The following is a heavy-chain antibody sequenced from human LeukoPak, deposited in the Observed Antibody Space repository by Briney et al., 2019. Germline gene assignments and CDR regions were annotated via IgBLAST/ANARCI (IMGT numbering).Heavy chain of an antibody. D-gene: IGHD1-20*01. CDR3: TTGITGTRYYYYYMDV. V-gene: IGHV3-15*01. Sequence: GGSLRLSCAASGFTFSNAWMSWVRQAPGKGLEWVGRIKSKTDGGTTDYAAPVKGRFTISRDASKNTLYLQMNSLKTEDTAVYYCTTGITGTRYYYYYMDVWGKGTPVTVSS. CDR1: GFTFSNAW. J-gene: IGHJ6*03. CDR2: IKSKTDGGTT.